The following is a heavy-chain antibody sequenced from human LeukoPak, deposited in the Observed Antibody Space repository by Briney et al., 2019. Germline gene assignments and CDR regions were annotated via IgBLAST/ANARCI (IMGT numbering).Heavy chain of an antibody. Sequence: EASVKVSCRASGGTFSSYAISWVRQAPGQGLEWMGGIIPIFGTANYAQKFQGRVAITADESTSTAYMELSSLRSEDTAVYYCARAHIVVVTAILNYYYYGMDVWGQGTTVTVFS. CDR2: IIPIFGTA. CDR1: GGTFSSYA. CDR3: ARAHIVVVTAILNYYYYGMDV. J-gene: IGHJ6*02. D-gene: IGHD2-21*02. V-gene: IGHV1-69*13.